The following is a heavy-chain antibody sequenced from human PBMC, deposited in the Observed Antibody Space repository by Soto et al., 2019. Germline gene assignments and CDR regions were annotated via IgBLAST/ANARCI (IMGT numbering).Heavy chain of an antibody. CDR2: INHSGFT. CDR3: AKDIVPYSSGWYYFDS. D-gene: IGHD6-19*01. CDR1: GGSFTGYS. J-gene: IGHJ4*02. Sequence: SETLSLTCGVYGGSFTGYSWSWIRQPPGKGLEWIGEINHSGFTNYNPSLKSRVTISLDKSENQFSLKVTSLTAADTAFYYCAKDIVPYSSGWYYFDSWGQGTLVTVSS. V-gene: IGHV4-34*01.